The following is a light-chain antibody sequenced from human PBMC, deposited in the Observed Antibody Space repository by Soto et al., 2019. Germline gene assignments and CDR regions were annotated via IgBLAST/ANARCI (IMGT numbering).Light chain of an antibody. V-gene: IGKV1-39*01. CDR1: QSISSY. CDR3: QPYNNWPLT. CDR2: AAS. J-gene: IGKJ4*01. Sequence: DIQMTQSPSSLSASVGDRVTITCRASQSISSYLNWYQQKPGKAPKLLIYAASTLQSGVPSRFSGSGSGTEFTLTISSLQPEDFAVYYCQPYNNWPLTFGGGTKVDNK.